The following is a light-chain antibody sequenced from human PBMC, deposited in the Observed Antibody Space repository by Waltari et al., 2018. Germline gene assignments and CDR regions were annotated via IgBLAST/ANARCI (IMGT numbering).Light chain of an antibody. V-gene: IGLV2-14*01. Sequence: QSALTQPASVSGSPGQSITISCTGTSSDVGGYNYVSWYQQHPGNAPKLMIYDVTKRPSGVSTRFSGSKSGNTASLTISGLQAEDEADYYCSSFTSSSTLRVFGGGTKLTVL. CDR2: DVT. J-gene: IGLJ3*02. CDR1: SSDVGGYNY. CDR3: SSFTSSSTLRV.